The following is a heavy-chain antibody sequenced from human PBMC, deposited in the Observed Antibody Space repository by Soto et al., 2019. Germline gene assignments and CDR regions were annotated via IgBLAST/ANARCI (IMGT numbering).Heavy chain of an antibody. D-gene: IGHD3-9*01. Sequence: PGGSLRLSCAASGFTVSSKYMSWVRQAPGKGLEWVSAISGSGGSTYYADSVKGRFTISRDNSENTLYLQMNSLRAEDTAVYYCAKGIYDILTGYSLAFDYWGQGTLVTVSS. CDR3: AKGIYDILTGYSLAFDY. CDR2: ISGSGGST. CDR1: GFTVSSKY. V-gene: IGHV3-23*01. J-gene: IGHJ4*02.